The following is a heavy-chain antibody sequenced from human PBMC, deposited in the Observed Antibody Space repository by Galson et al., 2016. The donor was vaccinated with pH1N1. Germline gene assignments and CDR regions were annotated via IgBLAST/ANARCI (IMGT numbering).Heavy chain of an antibody. CDR3: TRRDTSLGRFDP. J-gene: IGHJ5*02. CDR2: IYYSGST. V-gene: IGHV4-39*01. CDR1: GASISSSPYY. D-gene: IGHD3-3*02. Sequence: ETLSLTCTVSGASISSSPYYWRWVRQPPGKGLEWIGSIYYSGSTNYNPSLRCRVTTSVDTSDSQFSLKLHSVSAADTAVYYCTRRDTSLGRFDPWGQGTLVTVSS.